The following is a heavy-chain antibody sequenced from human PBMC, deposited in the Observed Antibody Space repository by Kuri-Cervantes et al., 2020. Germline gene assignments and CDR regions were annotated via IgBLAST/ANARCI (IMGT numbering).Heavy chain of an antibody. Sequence: GGSLRLSCAASGFTFSSYAMHWVRQAPGKGLEWVAVISYDGSNKYYADSVKGRSTISRDNSKNTLYLQMNSLRAEDTAVYYCGGEMATIRHYWGQGTLVTVSS. CDR2: ISYDGSNK. CDR3: GGEMATIRHY. V-gene: IGHV3-30-3*01. J-gene: IGHJ4*02. D-gene: IGHD5-24*01. CDR1: GFTFSSYA.